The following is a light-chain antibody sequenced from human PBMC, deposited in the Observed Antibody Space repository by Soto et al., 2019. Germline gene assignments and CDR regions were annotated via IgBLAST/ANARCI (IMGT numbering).Light chain of an antibody. J-gene: IGKJ3*01. V-gene: IGKV3-20*01. Sequence: ELVLTQSPGTLSLSPGERATLSCGASQSVSSSYFAWYQQKPGQAPRLLIYAASSRATGVPDRFSGSGSGTDFTLTITRLEPEDFAVYYCQQYATSARLTFGPGTNVDI. CDR1: QSVSSSY. CDR3: QQYATSARLT. CDR2: AAS.